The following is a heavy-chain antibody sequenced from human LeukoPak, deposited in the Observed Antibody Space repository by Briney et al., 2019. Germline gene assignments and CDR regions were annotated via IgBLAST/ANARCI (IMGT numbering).Heavy chain of an antibody. CDR1: GYMFTSFG. CDR3: ARGRRGRAVAKPYYYNGMDV. Sequence: GASVKVPCKASGYMFTSFGISWVRRAPGQGLEWMGWISAYNGDTKYAQKFQGRVTMTTDTSTRTAYMEVRSLRSDDTAVYYWARGRRGRAVAKPYYYNGMDVWGEGTTVTVSS. J-gene: IGHJ6*04. V-gene: IGHV1-18*01. CDR2: ISAYNGDT. D-gene: IGHD6-19*01.